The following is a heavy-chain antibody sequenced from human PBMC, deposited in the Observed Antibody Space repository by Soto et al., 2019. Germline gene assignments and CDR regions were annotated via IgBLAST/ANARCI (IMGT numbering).Heavy chain of an antibody. J-gene: IGHJ4*02. CDR3: ARRQSSSWYGL. V-gene: IGHV4-39*01. CDR1: GGSISSSRYY. CDR2: IYYSGST. Sequence: PSETLSLTCTVSGGSISSSRYYWGWIRQPPGKGLEWIGSIYYSGSTYYNPSLKSRVTISVDTSKNQFSLKLSSVTAADTAVYYCARRQSSSWYGLWGQGTLVTVS. D-gene: IGHD6-13*01.